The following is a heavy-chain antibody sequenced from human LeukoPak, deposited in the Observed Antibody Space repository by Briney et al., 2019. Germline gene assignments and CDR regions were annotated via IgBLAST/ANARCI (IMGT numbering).Heavy chain of an antibody. J-gene: IGHJ4*02. V-gene: IGHV3-30*18. CDR1: GFTLSSYG. Sequence: GGSLRLSCAASGFTLSSYGMHWVRQAPGKGLEWVAVISYDGSNKYYTDSVKGRFTISRDNSNNTLYLQMNSLRAEDTAVYYCAKDLALLWFGGFADYWGQGTLVTVSS. CDR3: AKDLALLWFGGFADY. D-gene: IGHD3-10*01. CDR2: ISYDGSNK.